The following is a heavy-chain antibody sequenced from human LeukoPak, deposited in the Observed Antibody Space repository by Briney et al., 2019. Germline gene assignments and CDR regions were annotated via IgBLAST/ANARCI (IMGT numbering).Heavy chain of an antibody. CDR3: ARDALRSGSYPFY. V-gene: IGHV4-39*07. J-gene: IGHJ4*02. CDR2: IYYSGST. CDR1: GGSISSSSYY. Sequence: SETLSLTCTVSGGSISSSSYYWGWIRQPPGKGLEWIGSIYYSGSTYYNPSLKSRVTISVDTSKNQFSLKLSSVTAADTAVYYCARDALRSGSYPFYWGQGTLVTVSS. D-gene: IGHD1-26*01.